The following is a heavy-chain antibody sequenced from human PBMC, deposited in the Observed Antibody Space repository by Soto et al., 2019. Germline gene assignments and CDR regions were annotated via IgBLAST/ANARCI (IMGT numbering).Heavy chain of an antibody. D-gene: IGHD3-3*01. Sequence: GGSLRLSGGASGFSFSTYAMSWVRQAPGKGLEWVSTISGNGGSTYYPDSMRGRFTTSRDNSKKTLYLEMNSLRADDTAVYFCAKGKANTVFGVDTLFDYWGPGTLVTVSS. CDR1: GFSFSTYA. V-gene: IGHV3-23*01. CDR3: AKGKANTVFGVDTLFDY. CDR2: ISGNGGST. J-gene: IGHJ4*02.